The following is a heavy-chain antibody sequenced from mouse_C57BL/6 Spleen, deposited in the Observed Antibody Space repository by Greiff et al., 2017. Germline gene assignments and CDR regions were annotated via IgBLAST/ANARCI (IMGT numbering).Heavy chain of an antibody. CDR3: ARQDSSGFFDY. CDR1: GFTFSDYG. J-gene: IGHJ2*01. Sequence: EVKLVESGGGLVQPGGSLKLSCAASGFTFSDYGMAWVRQAPRKGPEWVAFISNLAYSIYYADAVTGRFTISRENAKNTLYQEMSSLRSEDTAMYYCARQDSSGFFDYWGQGTTLTVSS. V-gene: IGHV5-15*01. D-gene: IGHD3-2*02. CDR2: ISNLAYSI.